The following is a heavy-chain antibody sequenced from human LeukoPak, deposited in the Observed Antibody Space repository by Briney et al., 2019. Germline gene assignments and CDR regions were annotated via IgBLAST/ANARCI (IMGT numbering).Heavy chain of an antibody. J-gene: IGHJ4*02. V-gene: IGHV3-21*01. CDR1: GFTVSNNY. D-gene: IGHD6-19*01. CDR3: ARVGSRDVRGWLDY. CDR2: ISSSSSYI. Sequence: PGGSLRLSCAASGFTVSNNYMNWVRQAPGKGLEWVSSISSSSSYIYYADSVKGRFTISRDNAKNSLYLQMNSLRAEDTAVYYCARVGSRDVRGWLDYWGQGTLVTVSS.